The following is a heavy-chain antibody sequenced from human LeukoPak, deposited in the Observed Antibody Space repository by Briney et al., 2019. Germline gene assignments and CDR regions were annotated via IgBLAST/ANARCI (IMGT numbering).Heavy chain of an antibody. CDR3: ARDWYYGSGSYNAAYYFDY. CDR2: INPSGGST. V-gene: IGHV1-46*01. CDR1: GFTFTSYY. Sequence: GGSLRLSCAASGFTFTSYYMHWVRQAPGQGLEWMGIINPSGGSTSYAQKFQGRVTMTRDTSTSTVYMELSSLRSEDTAVYYCARDWYYGSGSYNAAYYFDYWGQGTLVTVSS. J-gene: IGHJ4*02. D-gene: IGHD3-10*01.